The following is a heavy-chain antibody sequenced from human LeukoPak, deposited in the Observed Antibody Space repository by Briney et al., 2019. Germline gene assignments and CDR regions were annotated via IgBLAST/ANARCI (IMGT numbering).Heavy chain of an antibody. D-gene: IGHD5-12*01. CDR2: IYPADSTA. CDR1: GYSFTTYW. CDR3: ARRGIGYSGYDWGGFDY. V-gene: IGHV5-51*01. Sequence: GESLKISCKASGYSFTTYWIGWVRQMPGKGLEWMGIIYPADSTAHYSPSFQGQVTISVDKSINTAYLQWSRLKASDTAMYYCARRGIGYSGYDWGGFDYWGQGTLVTVSS. J-gene: IGHJ4*02.